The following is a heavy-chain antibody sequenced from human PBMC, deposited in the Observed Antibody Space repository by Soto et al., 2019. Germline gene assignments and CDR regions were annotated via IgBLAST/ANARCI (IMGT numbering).Heavy chain of an antibody. CDR1: GDSIISSDFS. Sequence: PSETLSLTCTVSGDSIISSDFSWGWVRQPPGKGLEWIGSIFYLGSSYYNPSLKSRVTMSVDTSKNQFSLRLRSVTAADTALYFCARHSLALRKNNWSDPWGQGIMVTVSS. V-gene: IGHV4-39*01. CDR2: IFYLGSS. D-gene: IGHD3-3*02. J-gene: IGHJ5*02. CDR3: ARHSLALRKNNWSDP.